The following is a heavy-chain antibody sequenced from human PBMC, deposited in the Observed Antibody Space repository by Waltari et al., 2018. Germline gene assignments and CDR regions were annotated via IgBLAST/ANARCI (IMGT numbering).Heavy chain of an antibody. J-gene: IGHJ3*02. Sequence: QVQLQESGPGLVKPSETLSLTCPVSGGSISSPYWSWIRQPPGKGLEWIGYIYYSGSTNYNPSLKSRVTISVDTSKNQFSLKLSSVTAADTAVYYCARDIPPPSYGDYVDIWGQGTMVTVSS. V-gene: IGHV4-59*11. CDR3: ARDIPPPSYGDYVDI. CDR1: GGSISSPY. D-gene: IGHD4-17*01. CDR2: IYYSGST.